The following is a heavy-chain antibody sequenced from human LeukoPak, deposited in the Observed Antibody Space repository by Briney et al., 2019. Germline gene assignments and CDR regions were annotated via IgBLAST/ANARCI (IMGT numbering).Heavy chain of an antibody. CDR3: ARDPKVGSSLFDY. CDR2: TYYRSKWCN. CDR1: GDSVSSNSAA. J-gene: IGHJ4*02. Sequence: SQTLSLTCAISGDSVSSNSAAWNWIRQSPSRGLEWLGRTYYRSKWCNNYAVSVRSRITINPGTSKNQVSLQLNSVTPEDTAVYYCARDPKVGSSLFDYWGQGTLVTVSS. D-gene: IGHD2-15*01. V-gene: IGHV6-1*01.